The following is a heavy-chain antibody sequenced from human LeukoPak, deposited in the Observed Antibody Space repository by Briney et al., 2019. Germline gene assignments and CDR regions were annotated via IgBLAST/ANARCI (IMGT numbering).Heavy chain of an antibody. V-gene: IGHV3-66*01. CDR1: GFTVSRKH. CDR2: IDDDDRT. CDR3: AGNHGLGV. Sequence: GGSLRLSCAASGFTVSRKHMSWVRQAPGKGLECISVIDDDDRTYYTDSVRGRFTISRDNSNNTLYLQMNGLTAEDTSLYYCAGNHGLGVWGQGTTVTVSS. J-gene: IGHJ6*02.